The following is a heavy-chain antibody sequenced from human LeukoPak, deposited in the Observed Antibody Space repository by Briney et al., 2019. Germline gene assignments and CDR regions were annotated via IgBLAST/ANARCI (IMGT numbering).Heavy chain of an antibody. V-gene: IGHV4-61*02. Sequence: SETLSLTCTVSGGSISSGSYYWSWIRQPAGKGLEWIGRIYTSGSTNYNPSLKSRVTISVDTSKNQFSLKLSSVTAADTAVYYCARAGGHSGFDVYYFDYWGQGTLVTVSS. CDR1: GGSISSGSYY. CDR2: IYTSGST. CDR3: ARAGGHSGFDVYYFDY. J-gene: IGHJ4*02. D-gene: IGHD5-12*01.